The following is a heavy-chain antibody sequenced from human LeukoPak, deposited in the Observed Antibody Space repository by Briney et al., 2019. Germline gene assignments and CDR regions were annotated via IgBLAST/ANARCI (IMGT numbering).Heavy chain of an antibody. D-gene: IGHD1-7*01. CDR2: INHSGST. CDR3: ARGWTGTVAGWFDP. J-gene: IGHJ5*02. V-gene: IGHV4-34*01. CDR1: GGSFSGYY. Sequence: SETLSLTCAVYGGSFSGYYWSWIRQPPGKGLEWIGEINHSGSTNYNPSLKSRVTISVDTSKNQISLKLSSVTAADTAVYYCARGWTGTVAGWFDPWGQGTLVTVSS.